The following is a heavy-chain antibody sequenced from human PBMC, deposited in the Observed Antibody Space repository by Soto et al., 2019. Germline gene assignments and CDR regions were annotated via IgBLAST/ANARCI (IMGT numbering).Heavy chain of an antibody. V-gene: IGHV5-51*01. D-gene: IGHD3-3*01. CDR2: IYPSDSDT. CDR1: GYNFAGYW. J-gene: IGHJ4*02. CDR3: ARGGVSTRTFDY. Sequence: GESLKISCKGSGYNFAGYWIAWVRQMPGKGLELMGIIYPSDSDTRYRPSFQGQVTISAAKSISSAYLQWSSLRASDTAMYYCARGGVSTRTFDYWGQGTTVTVST.